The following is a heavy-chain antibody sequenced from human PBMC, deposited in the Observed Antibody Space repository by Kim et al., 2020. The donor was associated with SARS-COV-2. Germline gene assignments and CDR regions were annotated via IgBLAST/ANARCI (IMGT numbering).Heavy chain of an antibody. D-gene: IGHD5-18*01. CDR1: GGSISSYY. CDR3: ARQGYSYVFWFDS. Sequence: SETLSLTCTVSGGSISSYYWSWIRQPPGKGLEWIGYIYYSGSTNNNPSLKSRVTISVDTSKNQFSLKLSSVTAADTAVYYCARQGYSYVFWFDSWGQGTL. V-gene: IGHV4-59*08. CDR2: IYYSGST. J-gene: IGHJ5*01.